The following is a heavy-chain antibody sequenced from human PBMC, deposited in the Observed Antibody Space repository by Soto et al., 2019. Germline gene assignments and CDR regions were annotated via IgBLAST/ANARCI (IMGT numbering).Heavy chain of an antibody. CDR3: ARSQTTVTSYDY. Sequence: SETLSLTCTVSDGSISSGVYPRSWIRQPPGKGLEWIGYIYHSGSTYYNPSLKSRVTISVDRYKNQFSLKLSSVTAADTDVYYCARSQTTVTSYDYWGQGTLVTVSS. CDR2: IYHSGST. CDR1: DGSISSGVYP. D-gene: IGHD4-17*01. J-gene: IGHJ4*02. V-gene: IGHV4-30-2*01.